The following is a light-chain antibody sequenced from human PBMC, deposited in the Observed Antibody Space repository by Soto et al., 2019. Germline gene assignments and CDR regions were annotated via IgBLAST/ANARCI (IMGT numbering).Light chain of an antibody. CDR2: DAS. J-gene: IGKJ1*01. CDR1: QSVGSN. Sequence: EIVMTQSPATLSVSPGERATLSCRASQSVGSNLAWYQQKPGQAPRLLIYDASNRATGIPARFSGSGSGTDFTLTISRLEPEDFAVYYCQQYGSSQWTFGQGTKVDIK. V-gene: IGKV3-20*01. CDR3: QQYGSSQWT.